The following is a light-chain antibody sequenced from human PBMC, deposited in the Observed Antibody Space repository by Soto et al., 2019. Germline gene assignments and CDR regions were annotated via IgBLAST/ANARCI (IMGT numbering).Light chain of an antibody. V-gene: IGKV3-20*01. J-gene: IGKJ5*01. Sequence: EVVLTQSPGTLSLSPGERATLSCKTSQSISTNYLAWYQHKPGQAPRLLIYAASNRITGIPDRFSGSGSGTDFTLTISRLEPEDFALYYCQQYGRTFGQGTRLELK. CDR2: AAS. CDR3: QQYGRT. CDR1: QSISTNY.